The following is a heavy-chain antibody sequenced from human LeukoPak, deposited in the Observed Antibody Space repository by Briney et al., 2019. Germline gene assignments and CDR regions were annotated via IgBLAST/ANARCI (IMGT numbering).Heavy chain of an antibody. J-gene: IGHJ4*02. CDR2: IRYDGSNK. D-gene: IGHD3-22*01. CDR3: ATFTYYYDSSGYSQGDY. V-gene: IGHV3-30*02. CDR1: GFTFSSYG. Sequence: GGSLRLSCAASGFTFSSYGMHWVRQAPGKGLEWVAFIRYDGSNKYYADSVKGRFTISRDNPKNTLYLQMNSLRAEDTAVYYCATFTYYYDSSGYSQGDYWGQGTLVTVSS.